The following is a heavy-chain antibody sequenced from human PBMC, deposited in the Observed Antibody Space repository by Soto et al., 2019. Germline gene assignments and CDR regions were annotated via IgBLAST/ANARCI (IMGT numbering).Heavy chain of an antibody. D-gene: IGHD3-10*02. V-gene: IGHV4-30-4*01. CDR2: IYYSGST. J-gene: IGHJ5*02. Sequence: KASETLSLTCTVSGGSISSGDYYWSWIRQPPGKGLEWIGYIYYSGSTYYNPSLKSRVTISVDTSKNQFSLKLSSVTAADTAVYYCARCSMGLWFDPWGQGTLVTVSS. CDR1: GGSISSGDYY. CDR3: ARCSMGLWFDP.